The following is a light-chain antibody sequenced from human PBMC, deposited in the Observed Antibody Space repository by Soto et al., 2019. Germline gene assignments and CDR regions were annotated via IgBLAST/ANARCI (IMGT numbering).Light chain of an antibody. V-gene: IGKV3-20*01. J-gene: IGKJ5*01. Sequence: EIVLTQSPGTLSLSPGERATLSCRASQSVSFTYLAWYQQKPGQAPRLLIYGASSRATGVPDRFSGSGPGTDFTLTISRLEAEDFAVYYCQQLETFGQGTRLEIK. CDR3: QQLET. CDR2: GAS. CDR1: QSVSFTY.